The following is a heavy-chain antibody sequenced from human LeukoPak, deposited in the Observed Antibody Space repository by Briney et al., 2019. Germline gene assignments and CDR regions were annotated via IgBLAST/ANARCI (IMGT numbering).Heavy chain of an antibody. CDR1: GYTFTGYY. CDR2: INPNSGGT. V-gene: IGHV1-2*02. D-gene: IGHD2-2*01. Sequence: ASVKVSCKASGYTFTGYYVHWVRQAPGQGLEWMGWINPNSGGTNYAQKFQGRVTMTRDTSISTAYMELSRLRSDDTAVYYCARNGEFVVVPASHYYYYGMDVWGQGTTVTVSS. J-gene: IGHJ6*02. CDR3: ARNGEFVVVPASHYYYYGMDV.